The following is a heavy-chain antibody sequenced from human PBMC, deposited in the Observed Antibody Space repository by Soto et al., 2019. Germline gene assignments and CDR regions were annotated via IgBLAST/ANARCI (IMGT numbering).Heavy chain of an antibody. CDR3: AKTGVADAFDI. J-gene: IGHJ3*02. V-gene: IGHV5-51*01. Sequence: GESLNISCQGSGYSFISSWIVWVRQMPGKGLECMGIIYPGDSDTRYTPSFQCQVTISVDKSISTAYLQWSSLKASDTAMYYCAKTGVADAFDIWGQGTMVTVSS. D-gene: IGHD3-3*01. CDR1: GYSFISSW. CDR2: IYPGDSDT.